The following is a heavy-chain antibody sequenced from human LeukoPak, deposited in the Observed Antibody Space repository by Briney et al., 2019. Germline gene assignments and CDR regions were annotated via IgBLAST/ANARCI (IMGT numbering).Heavy chain of an antibody. CDR2: IRYDGSNK. D-gene: IGHD6-19*01. J-gene: IGHJ4*02. CDR1: GFTLSSYG. Sequence: PGGSLRLSCAASGFTLSSYGMHWVRQAPGKGLEWVAFIRYDGSNKYYADSVKGRFTISRDNSKNTLYLQMNSLRAEDTAVYYCAKDGRYSSGWQYYFDYWGQGTLVTVSS. CDR3: AKDGRYSSGWQYYFDY. V-gene: IGHV3-30*02.